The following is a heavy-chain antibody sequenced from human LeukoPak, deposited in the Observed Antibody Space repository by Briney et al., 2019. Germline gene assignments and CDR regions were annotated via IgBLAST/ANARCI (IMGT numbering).Heavy chain of an antibody. CDR2: IHYSGGP. CDR3: ARQIAVAGKAGFDY. V-gene: IGHV4-39*07. CDR1: GGSISSSTFY. Sequence: PSETLSLTCTVSGGSISSSTFYWAWIRQPPGKGLEWIGSIHYSGGPYYNASVRSRATISVDTSRNQFSMRLSSVTAADTAVYYCARQIAVAGKAGFDYWGQGTLVTVSS. D-gene: IGHD6-19*01. J-gene: IGHJ4*02.